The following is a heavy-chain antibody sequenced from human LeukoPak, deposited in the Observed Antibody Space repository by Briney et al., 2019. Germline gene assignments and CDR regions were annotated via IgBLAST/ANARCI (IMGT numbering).Heavy chain of an antibody. D-gene: IGHD5-18*01. CDR3: ARGTRGYSYGYSYYYYMDV. Sequence: PSETLSLTCAVYGGSFSGYYWSWIRQPPGKGLEWIGEINHSGSTNYNPSLKSRVTISVDTSKNQFSLKLSSVTAADTAVYYCARGTRGYSYGYSYYYYMDVWGKGTTVTVSS. V-gene: IGHV4-34*01. CDR1: GGSFSGYY. J-gene: IGHJ6*03. CDR2: INHSGST.